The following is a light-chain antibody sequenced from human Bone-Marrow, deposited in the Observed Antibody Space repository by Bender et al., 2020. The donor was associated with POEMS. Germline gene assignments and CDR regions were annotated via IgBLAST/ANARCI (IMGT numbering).Light chain of an antibody. CDR2: DNF. Sequence: SYVLTQPRSVSVAPGKTARMTCGGHNIGSKDVHWYQHKPGQAPVLVVYDNFDRPSGIPERFSGSNSGNTATLTISRVEAGDEADYYCQVWHGFGLREVFGGGTKLTVL. CDR3: QVWHGFGLREV. V-gene: IGLV3-21*03. J-gene: IGLJ2*01. CDR1: NIGSKD.